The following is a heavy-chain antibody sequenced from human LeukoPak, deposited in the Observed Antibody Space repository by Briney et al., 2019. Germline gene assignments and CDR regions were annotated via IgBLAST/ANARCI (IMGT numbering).Heavy chain of an antibody. CDR1: GFTFSGYW. CDR3: ARDGAVGEDWFDP. V-gene: IGHV3-74*01. CDR2: INSDGSST. D-gene: IGHD3-16*01. J-gene: IGHJ5*02. Sequence: GGSLRLSCAASGFTFSGYWMHWVRQAPGKGLVWVSRINSDGSSTSYADSVKGRFTISRDKAKNTPYLQMNSLRAEDTAVYYCARDGAVGEDWFDPWGQGTLVTVSS.